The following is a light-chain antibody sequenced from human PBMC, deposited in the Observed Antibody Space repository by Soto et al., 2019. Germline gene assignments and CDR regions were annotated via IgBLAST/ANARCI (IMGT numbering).Light chain of an antibody. J-gene: IGLJ1*01. CDR1: SSNIGSNS. CDR2: SND. V-gene: IGLV1-44*01. Sequence: QSVLTQPPSASGTPGQRVTISCSGSSSNIGSNSVNWYQQLPGTAPKLLIYSNDRRPSGVPDRFSGSKSGTSASLAISGLQSEDEADYYCAAWDDSLNGYVFGPGTQVTLL. CDR3: AAWDDSLNGYV.